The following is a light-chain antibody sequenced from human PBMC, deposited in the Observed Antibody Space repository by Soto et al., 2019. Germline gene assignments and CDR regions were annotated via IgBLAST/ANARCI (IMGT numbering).Light chain of an antibody. V-gene: IGLV2-14*01. J-gene: IGLJ1*01. CDR3: SSYTTSSTIV. CDR2: DVS. Sequence: QSALTQPASVSGSPGQSITISCTGTSSDVGGFNFVSWYQQPPGKAPNLMIYDVSHRPSGVSNRFSGSKSGNTASLTISGLQAEDEGDYYCSSYTTSSTIVFGTGTKLTVL. CDR1: SSDVGGFNF.